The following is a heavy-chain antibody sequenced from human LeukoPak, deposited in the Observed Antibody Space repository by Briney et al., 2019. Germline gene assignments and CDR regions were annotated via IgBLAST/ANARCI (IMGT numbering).Heavy chain of an antibody. CDR3: ARERTYPTITTNWFDP. CDR1: GGSISSYY. Sequence: SETLSLTCTVSGGSISSYYWSWIRQPPGKGLEWIGYIYYSGSTNYNPSLKSRVTISVDTSKNQFSLKLSSVTAADTAVYYCARERTYPTITTNWFDPWGQGTLVTVSS. CDR2: IYYSGST. D-gene: IGHD4-11*01. V-gene: IGHV4-59*12. J-gene: IGHJ5*02.